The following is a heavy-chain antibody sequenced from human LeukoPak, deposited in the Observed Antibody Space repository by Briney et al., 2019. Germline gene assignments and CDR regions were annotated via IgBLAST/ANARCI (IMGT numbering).Heavy chain of an antibody. V-gene: IGHV3-21*01. J-gene: IGHJ4*02. D-gene: IGHD2-2*01. CDR3: ARDGELCTRTTCYLDY. CDR2: IDGSSSYI. Sequence: GGSLRLSCEASAFTFSSYSMNWVRQAPGKGLEWVSSIDGSSSYIYYADSVKGRFTISRDNAKNSLYLQMNSLRAEDTAVYFCARDGELCTRTTCYLDYWGQGTLVTVSS. CDR1: AFTFSSYS.